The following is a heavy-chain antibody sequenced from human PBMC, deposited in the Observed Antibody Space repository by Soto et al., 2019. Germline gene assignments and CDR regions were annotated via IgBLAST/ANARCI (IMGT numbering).Heavy chain of an antibody. Sequence: QVQLVESGEGVVQPGRSLWLYCAASGFTFSSYTIHWVRQAPGKGLEWVTLISFDGSNKYYADSVKGRFTISRDNSKNTLYLQINSLRTEDTAVYYCARAAGIVGSHTSFDYWGQGTLVTVSS. V-gene: IGHV3-30-3*01. D-gene: IGHD1-26*01. CDR2: ISFDGSNK. CDR1: GFTFSSYT. CDR3: ARAAGIVGSHTSFDY. J-gene: IGHJ4*02.